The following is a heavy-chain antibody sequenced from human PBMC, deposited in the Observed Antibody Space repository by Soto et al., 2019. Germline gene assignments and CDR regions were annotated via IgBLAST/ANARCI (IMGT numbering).Heavy chain of an antibody. CDR3: AXDFVWGSYRYTVNWFDP. Sequence: ASVKVSCKASGYTFTSYAMHWVRQAPGQRLEWMGWINAGNGNTKYSQKFQGRVTITRDTSASTAYMELSSLRSEDTAVYYCAXDFVWGSYRYTVNWFDPWGQGTLVTV. J-gene: IGHJ5*02. CDR2: INAGNGNT. D-gene: IGHD3-16*02. CDR1: GYTFTSYA. V-gene: IGHV1-3*01.